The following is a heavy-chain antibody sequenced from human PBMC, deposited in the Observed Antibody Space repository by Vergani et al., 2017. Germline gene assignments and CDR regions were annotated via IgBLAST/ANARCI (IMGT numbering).Heavy chain of an antibody. J-gene: IGHJ4*02. D-gene: IGHD6-19*01. CDR2: ITNSGDKA. CDR1: GLTFSSYD. CDR3: AXDARRSNGWYYFVS. V-gene: IGHV3-23*01. Sequence: EVQLLESGGGLVPPGGSLRLFCAASGLTFSSYDMNWVRQAPGKGLEWVSGITNSGDKAYYADSVKGRFTISRDNSKNTLSLQINSLRADDTAIYYCAXDARRSNGWYYFVSWGQGSLVTVSS.